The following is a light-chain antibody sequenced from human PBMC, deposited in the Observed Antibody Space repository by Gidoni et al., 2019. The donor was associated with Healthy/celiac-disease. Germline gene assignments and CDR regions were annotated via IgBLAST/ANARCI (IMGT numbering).Light chain of an antibody. Sequence: EIVLTQSPGTLSLSPGERATLPCRASQSVSSSYLAWYQQKPGQAPRRLIYGESSRATGIPDRFSGSGSGTDFTLTISRLEPEDFAVYYCQQYGSSSLTFGGGTKVEIK. CDR3: QQYGSSSLT. CDR1: QSVSSSY. V-gene: IGKV3-20*01. J-gene: IGKJ4*01. CDR2: GES.